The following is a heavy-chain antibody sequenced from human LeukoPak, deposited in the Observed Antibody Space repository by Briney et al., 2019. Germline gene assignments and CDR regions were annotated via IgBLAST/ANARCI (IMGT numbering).Heavy chain of an antibody. D-gene: IGHD4-17*01. CDR1: GGSFSGYY. V-gene: IGHV4-34*01. Sequence: PSETLSLTCAVYGGSFSGYYWSWIRQPPGKGLEWIGEINHSGSTNYNPSLKSRVTISVDTSKNQFSLKLSSVTAADTAVYYCARGFTVTPFDPWGQGTLVTVSS. CDR2: INHSGST. CDR3: ARGFTVTPFDP. J-gene: IGHJ5*02.